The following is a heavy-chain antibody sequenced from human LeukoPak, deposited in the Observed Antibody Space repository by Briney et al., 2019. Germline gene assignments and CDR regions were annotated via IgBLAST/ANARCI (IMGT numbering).Heavy chain of an antibody. J-gene: IGHJ4*02. CDR2: IYHSGST. D-gene: IGHD2-8*01. CDR1: GGSISSSSYY. Sequence: SETLSLTCTVSGGSISSSSYYWGWIRQPPGKGLEWIGSIYHSGSTYYDPSLKSRVTISVDTSKNQFSLKLSSVTAADMAVYYCTRHQWWLAPRNFDYWGQGTLVTVSS. V-gene: IGHV4-39*01. CDR3: TRHQWWLAPRNFDY.